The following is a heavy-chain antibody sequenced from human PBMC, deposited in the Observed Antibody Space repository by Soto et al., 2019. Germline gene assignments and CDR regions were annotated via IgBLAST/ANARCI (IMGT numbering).Heavy chain of an antibody. CDR3: AAGGEVSYYYYYGMDV. J-gene: IGHJ6*02. D-gene: IGHD1-20*01. CDR1: GFTFTSSA. V-gene: IGHV1-58*01. CDR2: IVVGSGNT. Sequence: SVKVSCKASGFTFTSSAVQWVRQARGQRLEWIGWIVVGSGNTNYAQKFQERVTITRDMSTSTAYMELSSLRSEETAVYYCAAGGEVSYYYYYGMDVWGQGTTVTVSS.